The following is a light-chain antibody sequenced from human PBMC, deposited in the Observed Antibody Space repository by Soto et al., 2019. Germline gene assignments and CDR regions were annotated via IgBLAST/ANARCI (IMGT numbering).Light chain of an antibody. CDR2: DSF. CDR1: QSVASGS. J-gene: IGKJ4*01. V-gene: IGKV3D-20*01. Sequence: EIVFTQSPVTLSVSPGERATLSCGASQSVASGSLAWYQQRPGLAPRLLIYDSFTREAGTPDRFSGSGSGTDFTLTISRLEPEDFAVYFCRQYGSSTVTFGGGTKVDIK. CDR3: RQYGSSTVT.